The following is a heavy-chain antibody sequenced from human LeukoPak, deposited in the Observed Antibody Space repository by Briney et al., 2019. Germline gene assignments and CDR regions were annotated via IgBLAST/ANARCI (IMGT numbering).Heavy chain of an antibody. D-gene: IGHD1-26*01. CDR1: GYSFTSYW. CDR3: ARRRIAGARQALFDY. Sequence: GESLKISRKGSGYSFTSYWIGWVRQMPGKGLEWMGIIYPGDSDTRYSPSFQGQVTISADKSISTAYLQWSSLKASDTAMYYCARRRIAGARQALFDYWGQGTLVTVSS. V-gene: IGHV5-51*01. CDR2: IYPGDSDT. J-gene: IGHJ4*02.